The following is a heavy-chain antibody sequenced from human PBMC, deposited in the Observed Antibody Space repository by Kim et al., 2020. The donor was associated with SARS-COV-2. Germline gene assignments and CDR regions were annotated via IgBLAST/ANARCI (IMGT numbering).Heavy chain of an antibody. J-gene: IGHJ5*02. CDR3: ARKVAVAGTCWFDP. D-gene: IGHD6-19*01. V-gene: IGHV5-51*01. Sequence: SPSFQGQVTSSADKSISTAYLQWSSLKASDTAMYYCARKVAVAGTCWFDPWGQGTLVTVSS.